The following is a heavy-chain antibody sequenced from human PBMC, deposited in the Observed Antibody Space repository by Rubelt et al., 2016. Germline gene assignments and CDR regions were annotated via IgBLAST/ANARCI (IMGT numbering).Heavy chain of an antibody. CDR2: IYNSGST. V-gene: IGHV4-34*01. CDR1: GGSFSGYY. Sequence: QVQLQQWGAGLLKPSETLSLTCAVYGGSFSGYYWSWIRQPPGKGLEWIGYIYNSGSTYYNPSLKMRVSIAVDTSKNQCSLKRSSVTAADTAVYYCARAMGSGKDYWGQGTRVTVSS. CDR3: ARAMGSGKDY. D-gene: IGHD3-10*01. J-gene: IGHJ4*02.